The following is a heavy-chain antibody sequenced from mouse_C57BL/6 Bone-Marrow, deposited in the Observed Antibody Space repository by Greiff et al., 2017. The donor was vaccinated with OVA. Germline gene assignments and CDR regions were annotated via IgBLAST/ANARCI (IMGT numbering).Heavy chain of an antibody. CDR2: INPYNGGT. V-gene: IGHV1-19*01. Sequence: EVQLQQSGPVLVKPGASVKMSCKASGYTFTDYYMNWVKQSHGKSLEWIGVINPYNGGTSYNQKFKGKATLTVDKYSSTAYMELNSLTSEDSAVYYCAREKLSTVVATRFFDVWGTGTAVTVSS. CDR1: GYTFTDYY. D-gene: IGHD1-1*01. CDR3: AREKLSTVVATRFFDV. J-gene: IGHJ1*03.